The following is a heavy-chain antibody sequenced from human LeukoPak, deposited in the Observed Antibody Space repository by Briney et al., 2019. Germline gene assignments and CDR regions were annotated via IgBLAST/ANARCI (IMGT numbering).Heavy chain of an antibody. CDR3: ARDRMDTALAFFFDY. V-gene: IGHV4-31*03. D-gene: IGHD5-18*01. CDR1: RASITIPGYY. J-gene: IGHJ4*02. CDR2: MFYNGTT. Sequence: PSQTLSLTCSVSRASITIPGYYCTWIRQYPGKGLECIVNMFYNGTTYYNPSFKGRVTVSGDTSKNQFSLNLNSVTAADTAVYYCARDRMDTALAFFFDYWGQGTLVTVSS.